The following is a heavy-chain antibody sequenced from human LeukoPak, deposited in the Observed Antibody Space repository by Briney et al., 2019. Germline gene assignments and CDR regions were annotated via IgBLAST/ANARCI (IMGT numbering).Heavy chain of an antibody. J-gene: IGHJ4*02. CDR1: GFTFSIYW. CDR2: INSDATSA. V-gene: IGHV3-74*01. D-gene: IGHD5-18*01. CDR3: ARVGYSYGSYYFDY. Sequence: RGSLRLSCAASGFTFSIYWMHWVRQAPGKGLVWVSRINSDATSATYADSVKGRFTISRDTARNTLYLQMNSLRAEDTAVYYCARVGYSYGSYYFDYWGQGTLVTVSS.